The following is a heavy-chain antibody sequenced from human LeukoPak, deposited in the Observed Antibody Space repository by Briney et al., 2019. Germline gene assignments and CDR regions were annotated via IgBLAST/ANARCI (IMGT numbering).Heavy chain of an antibody. D-gene: IGHD3-22*01. CDR2: IKQDGSEK. Sequence: GGSLRLSCAASGFTFSSYWMSWVRQAPGKGLEWVANIKQDGSEKYYVDSVKGRFTISRDNAKNSLYLQMNSLRAEDTAVYYCARDPDYYYDTENIDYWGQGTLVTVSS. V-gene: IGHV3-7*01. CDR3: ARDPDYYYDTENIDY. J-gene: IGHJ4*02. CDR1: GFTFSSYW.